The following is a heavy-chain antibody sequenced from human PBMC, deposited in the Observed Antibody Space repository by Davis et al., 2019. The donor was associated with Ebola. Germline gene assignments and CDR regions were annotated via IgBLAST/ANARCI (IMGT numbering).Heavy chain of an antibody. CDR3: ARGRPYYDFWSGYLGGMDV. Sequence: PGGSLRLSCTVSGGSVSSGSYYWSWIRQSPGKGLEWIGYIYYSGNTNYNPSLKSRVTISVDTSKNQFSLKLSSVTAADTAVYYCARGRPYYDFWSGYLGGMDVWGQGTTVTVSS. D-gene: IGHD3-3*01. CDR2: IYYSGNT. CDR1: GGSVSSGSYY. V-gene: IGHV4-61*01. J-gene: IGHJ6*02.